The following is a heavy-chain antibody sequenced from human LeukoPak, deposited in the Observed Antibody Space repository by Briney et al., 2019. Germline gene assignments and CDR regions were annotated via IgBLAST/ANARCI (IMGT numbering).Heavy chain of an antibody. D-gene: IGHD2-15*01. CDR2: ISTYNGNT. CDR3: ARDGDTEGLNIVVVVAATGDY. CDR1: GYTFTSHG. J-gene: IGHJ4*02. Sequence: ASVKVSCKASGYTFTSHGISWVRQAPGQGLELMGWISTYNGNTNYAQNFQGRLTMTTDISTSTAYMELRSLRPDDTAVYYCARDGDTEGLNIVVVVAATGDYWGQGTLVTVSS. V-gene: IGHV1-18*01.